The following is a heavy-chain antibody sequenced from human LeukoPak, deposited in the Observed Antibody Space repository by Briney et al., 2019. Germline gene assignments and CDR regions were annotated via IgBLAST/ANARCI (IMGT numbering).Heavy chain of an antibody. CDR2: IYSSGVT. V-gene: IGHV4-4*07. D-gene: IGHD6-25*01. CDR3: ARGPGSATAEAFDI. CDR1: GDSIINYY. J-gene: IGHJ3*02. Sequence: SENLSLTCTISGDSIINYYWTWIRQPAGKGLEWIGRIYSSGVTNYNPSLKSRVTLSVDTSKNHLSLEMNSVTAADTAVYYCARGPGSATAEAFDIWGQGTMVTVSS.